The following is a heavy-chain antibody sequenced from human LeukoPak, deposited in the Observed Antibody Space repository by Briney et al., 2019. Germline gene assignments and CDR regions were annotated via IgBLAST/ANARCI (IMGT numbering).Heavy chain of an antibody. CDR2: MRQDGSEI. CDR1: GFPFNVQT. J-gene: IGHJ4*02. CDR3: ARGGATRGRFEN. D-gene: IGHD1-26*01. V-gene: IGHV3-7*01. Sequence: GGSLRLSCAASGFPFNVQTMSWVRQAPGKGLDWVASMRQDGSEIYYVDSVKGRFTISRDNPKNSLYLQMNSLRAEDTVVYYCARGGATRGRFENWGQGTLVTVSS.